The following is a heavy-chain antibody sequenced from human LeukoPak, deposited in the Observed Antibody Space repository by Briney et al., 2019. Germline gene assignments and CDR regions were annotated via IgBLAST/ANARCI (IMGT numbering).Heavy chain of an antibody. CDR2: IIPIFGTA. CDR1: GGTFSSYA. V-gene: IGHV1-69*13. Sequence: SVKVSCKASGGTFSSYAISWVRQAPGQGLEWMGGIIPIFGTANYAQKFQGRVTITADESTSTAYMELSSLRSEDTAVYYCARGITMVRGVIIGYYYYYMDVWGKGTTVTVSS. CDR3: ARGITMVRGVIIGYYYYYMDV. J-gene: IGHJ6*03. D-gene: IGHD3-10*01.